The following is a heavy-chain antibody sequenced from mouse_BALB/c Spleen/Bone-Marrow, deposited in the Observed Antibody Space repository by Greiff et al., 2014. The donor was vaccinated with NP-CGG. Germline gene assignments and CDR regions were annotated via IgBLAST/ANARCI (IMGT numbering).Heavy chain of an antibody. J-gene: IGHJ2*01. CDR3: ARRRDYDYFDY. CDR1: GFTFSNYG. Sequence: VQLKESGGDLVKPGGSLKLSCAASGFTFSNYGVSWVRQIPDKRLEWVATISSGGTYTFYPDSVKGRFTISRDNTKNTLTLQMTSLKSEDTAMYYCARRRDYDYFDYWGQGTTLTVSS. CDR2: ISSGGTYT. D-gene: IGHD2-4*01. V-gene: IGHV5-6*01.